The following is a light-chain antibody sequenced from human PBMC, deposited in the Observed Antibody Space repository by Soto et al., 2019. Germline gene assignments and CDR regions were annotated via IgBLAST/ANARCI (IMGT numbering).Light chain of an antibody. V-gene: IGKV3-15*01. CDR1: QSVSSN. Sequence: EIVMTQSPATLSVSPGERATLSCRASQSVSSNLAWYQQKPGQAPMLLIYGASTRATCIPARFSGSGSGTEFTLTISSLQSEDFAVYYCQQYNNWPPTFGQGTKLEIK. CDR3: QQYNNWPPT. CDR2: GAS. J-gene: IGKJ2*01.